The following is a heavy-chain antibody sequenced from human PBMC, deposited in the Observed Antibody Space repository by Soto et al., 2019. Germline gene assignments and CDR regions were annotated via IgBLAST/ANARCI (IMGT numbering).Heavy chain of an antibody. CDR2: AYHSGST. Sequence: QLQLQESGPGLVRPSGTLSLTCAVSGGFTSTNNWWSWVRQPPGKGLEWIGDAYHSGSTEYNPSLKSRVSISVDKSKNQVSLKLNSATAADTAVYYCARSPPSSYYGGSGTFDYWGQGTLVTVSS. V-gene: IGHV4-4*02. CDR3: ARSPPSSYYGGSGTFDY. CDR1: GGFTSTNNW. D-gene: IGHD3-10*01. J-gene: IGHJ4*02.